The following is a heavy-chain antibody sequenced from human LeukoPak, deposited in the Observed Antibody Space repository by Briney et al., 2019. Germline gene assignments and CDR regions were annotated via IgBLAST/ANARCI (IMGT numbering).Heavy chain of an antibody. J-gene: IGHJ4*02. CDR1: GGSISSYY. D-gene: IGHD4-17*01. CDR2: IYYSGST. CDR3: ASGEDGDYFDY. V-gene: IGHV4-59*01. Sequence: SETLSLTCTVSGGSISSYYWSWIRQPPGKGLEWIGYIYYSGSTNYNPSLKSRVTISVDTSKNQFSLKLSSVTAADTAVYYCASGEDGDYFDYWGQGTLVTVSS.